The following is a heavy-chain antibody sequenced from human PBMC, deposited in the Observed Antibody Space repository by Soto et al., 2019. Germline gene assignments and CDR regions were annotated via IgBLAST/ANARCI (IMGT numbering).Heavy chain of an antibody. CDR1: GGSIRSYY. J-gene: IGHJ6*02. D-gene: IGHD6-6*01. CDR3: ARDRRYSSSDYYGMDV. CDR2: IYYSGST. V-gene: IGHV4-59*01. Sequence: SETLSLTCTVSGGSIRSYYWSWIRQPPGKGLEWIGYIYYSGSTNYNPSLKSRVTISVDTSKNQFSLKLSSVTAADTAVYYCARDRRYSSSDYYGMDVWGQGTTVTVSS.